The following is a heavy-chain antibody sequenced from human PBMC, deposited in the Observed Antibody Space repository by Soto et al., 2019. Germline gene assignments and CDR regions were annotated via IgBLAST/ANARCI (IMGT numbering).Heavy chain of an antibody. J-gene: IGHJ4*02. CDR1: GYTFTGYY. D-gene: IGHD1-26*01. Sequence: ASVKVSCKASGYTFTGYYMHWVRQAPGQGLEWMGWINPNSGGTNYAQKFQGWVTMTRDSSISTAYMELSRLRSDDTAVYYCATQRSEWELSFDYWGQGTLVTVSS. CDR3: ATQRSEWELSFDY. CDR2: INPNSGGT. V-gene: IGHV1-2*04.